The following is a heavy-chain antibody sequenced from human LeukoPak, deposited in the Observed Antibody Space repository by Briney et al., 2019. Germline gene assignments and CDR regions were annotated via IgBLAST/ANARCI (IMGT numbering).Heavy chain of an antibody. Sequence: ASVKVSCKASGYTFTGYYMHWVRQAPGQGLEWMGWINPNSGGTNYAQKFQGRVTMTRDTSISTAYMELSRLRSDDTAVYYCARDRSRAPGVATKPRDAFDIWGQGTMVTVSS. V-gene: IGHV1-2*02. CDR3: ARDRSRAPGVATKPRDAFDI. CDR1: GYTFTGYY. J-gene: IGHJ3*02. CDR2: INPNSGGT. D-gene: IGHD5-12*01.